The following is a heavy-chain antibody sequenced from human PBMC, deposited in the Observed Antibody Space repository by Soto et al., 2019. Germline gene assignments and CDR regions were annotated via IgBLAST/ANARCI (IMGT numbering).Heavy chain of an antibody. CDR1: GGGNLRDYR. V-gene: IGHV1-69*01. J-gene: IGHJ4*02. CDR2: IIPKLGSA. Sequence: QVQLVQSGAEVKEPGSSVKVSCKASGGGNLRDYRTTWVRRAPGQGLEWMGGIIPKLGSANYAQKFQGRVTITADESTNSVYMELRSLRSDDTAVYYLARGGECYKVGAVYWGQGTPVTVS. D-gene: IGHD2-21*01. CDR3: ARGGECYKVGAVY.